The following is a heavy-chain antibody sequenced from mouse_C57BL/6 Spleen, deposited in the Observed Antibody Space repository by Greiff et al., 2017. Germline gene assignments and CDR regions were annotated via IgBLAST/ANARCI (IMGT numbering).Heavy chain of an antibody. CDR1: GFTFSSYA. CDR2: ISDGGSYT. D-gene: IGHD1-1*01. CDR3: ARDYRPPTEGAMDY. J-gene: IGHJ4*01. V-gene: IGHV5-4*01. Sequence: DVHLVESGGGLVKPGGSLKLSCAASGFTFSSYAMSWVRQTPEKRLEWVATISDGGSYTYYPDNVKGRFTISRDNAKNNLYLQMSHLKSEDTAMYYCARDYRPPTEGAMDYWGQGTSVTVSS.